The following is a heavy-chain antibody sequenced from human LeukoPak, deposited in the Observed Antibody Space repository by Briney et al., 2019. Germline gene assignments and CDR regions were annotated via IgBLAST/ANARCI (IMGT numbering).Heavy chain of an antibody. CDR3: ARVVDCSGGSCYSNWFDP. J-gene: IGHJ5*02. CDR1: GGSISGYH. Sequence: SETLSLTCTVSGGSISGYHWSWIRQPPGKELEWIGYVYDSGDTNYNPSLKSRVTISVDRSKNQFSLKLSSVTAADTAVYYCARVVDCSGGSCYSNWFDPWGQGTLVTVSS. D-gene: IGHD2-15*01. V-gene: IGHV4-59*12. CDR2: VYDSGDT.